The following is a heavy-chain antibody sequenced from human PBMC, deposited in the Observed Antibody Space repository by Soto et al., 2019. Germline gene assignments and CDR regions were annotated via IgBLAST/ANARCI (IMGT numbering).Heavy chain of an antibody. CDR2: INPIGVTT. CDR1: GYTFIIYY. Sequence: ASVKVSCKASGYTFIIYYMHCVLQAPGQGLEWMGIINPIGVTTIYAQKFQGRITMTRDTSTSTVYVEVSSLRAEDTAVYYCARAHYDHDAFDIWGRGTMVTVSS. D-gene: IGHD3-3*01. J-gene: IGHJ3*02. CDR3: ARAHYDHDAFDI. V-gene: IGHV1-46*01.